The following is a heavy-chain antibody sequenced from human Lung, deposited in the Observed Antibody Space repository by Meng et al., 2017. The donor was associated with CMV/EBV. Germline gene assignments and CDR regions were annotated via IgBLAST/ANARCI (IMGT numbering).Heavy chain of an antibody. CDR3: ARDPGARSWLQGHY. D-gene: IGHD5-24*01. CDR2: ISYDGGSE. Sequence: GGSLRLSCAASGFSLRYYAMYWVRQAPGKGLEWVAVISYDGGSEDYADSVQGRFTVSRDDSKDTVYLQMNSLRAEDTGVYYCARDPGARSWLQGHYWGHGTLVTVSS. CDR1: GFSLRYYA. J-gene: IGHJ4*01. V-gene: IGHV3-30*04.